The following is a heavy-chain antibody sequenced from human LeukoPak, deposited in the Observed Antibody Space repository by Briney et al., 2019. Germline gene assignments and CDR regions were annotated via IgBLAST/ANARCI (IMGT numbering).Heavy chain of an antibody. J-gene: IGHJ4*02. Sequence: GRSLRLSCAASRFTFNRYAMHWVRQAPGKGLEWVAFIRYDGSDKYYADSVKGRFTISRDNSKNTLYLQMNSLRAEDTAVYYCAKDEGGITMIEPNYYFDYWGQGTLVTVSS. CDR1: RFTFNRYA. D-gene: IGHD3-22*01. CDR2: IRYDGSDK. V-gene: IGHV3-30*02. CDR3: AKDEGGITMIEPNYYFDY.